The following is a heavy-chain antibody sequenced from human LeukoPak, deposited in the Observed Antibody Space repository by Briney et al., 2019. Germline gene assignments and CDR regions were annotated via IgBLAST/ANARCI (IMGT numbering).Heavy chain of an antibody. D-gene: IGHD3-22*01. J-gene: IGHJ4*02. V-gene: IGHV4-4*07. CDR1: GGSISSYY. CDR3: ARINSYYYDSSGYSDY. CDR2: IYTSGST. Sequence: PSETLSLTCTVSGGSISSYYWSWIRQPAGKGLEWIGRIYTSGSTNYNPSLKSRVTISVDTSKNQFSLKLSSVTAADTAVYYCARINSYYYDSSGYSDYWGQGTLVTVSS.